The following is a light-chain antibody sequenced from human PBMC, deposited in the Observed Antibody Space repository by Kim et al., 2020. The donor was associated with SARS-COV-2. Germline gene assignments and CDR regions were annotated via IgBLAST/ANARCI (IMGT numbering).Light chain of an antibody. CDR3: SSYAASNNKV. Sequence: GQSINISCTGTSSDVGGYNFVSWDQQHPGKAPKLIIYEVNKRPSGVPDRFSASKSGNTASLTVSGLQAEDEADYYCSSYAASNNKVFGTGTKVTVL. J-gene: IGLJ1*01. CDR2: EVN. V-gene: IGLV2-8*01. CDR1: SSDVGGYNF.